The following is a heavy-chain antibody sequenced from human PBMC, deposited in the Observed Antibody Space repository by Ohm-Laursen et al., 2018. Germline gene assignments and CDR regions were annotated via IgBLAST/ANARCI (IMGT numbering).Heavy chain of an antibody. CDR2: ISSSGSTI. V-gene: IGHV3-48*03. J-gene: IGHJ4*02. D-gene: IGHD3-16*01. CDR3: ARDPVRGRTDY. CDR1: GFTFSSYD. Sequence: SLRLSCTASGFTFSSYDMNWVRQAPGKGLAWVSYISSSGSTIHYADSVKGRFTISRDNAKNSLYRQMNSLRAEDPAVYHCARDPVRGRTDYWGQGTLVTVSS.